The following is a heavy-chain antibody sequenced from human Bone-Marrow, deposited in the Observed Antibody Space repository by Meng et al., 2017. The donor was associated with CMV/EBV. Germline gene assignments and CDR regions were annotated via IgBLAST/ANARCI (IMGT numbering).Heavy chain of an antibody. V-gene: IGHV4-61*01. CDR3: ARRIVVVPAATPLYYYYGMDV. J-gene: IGHJ6*02. CDR1: GGSVSSGSYY. D-gene: IGHD2-2*01. CDR2: IYYSGST. Sequence: SETLSLTCTASGGSVSSGSYYWSWIRQPPGKGLEWIGYIYYSGSTNYNPSLKSRVTISVDTSKNQFSLKLSSVTAADTAVYYCARRIVVVPAATPLYYYYGMDVWGQGTTVTVSS.